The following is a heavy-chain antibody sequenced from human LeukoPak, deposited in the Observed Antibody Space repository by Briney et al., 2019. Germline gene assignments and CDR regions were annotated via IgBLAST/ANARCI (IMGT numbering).Heavy chain of an antibody. CDR2: ISAHNGNT. V-gene: IGHV1-18*01. D-gene: IGHD4-11*01. Sequence: ASVKVSCKASGYIFTSYGISWVRQAPGQGLQWMGWISAHNGNTNYAQKLQGRVTMTTDTSTSTVYMEVRSLRSDDTAVYYCARAGTTLLLDYWGQGTPVTVSS. CDR1: GYIFTSYG. J-gene: IGHJ4*02. CDR3: ARAGTTLLLDY.